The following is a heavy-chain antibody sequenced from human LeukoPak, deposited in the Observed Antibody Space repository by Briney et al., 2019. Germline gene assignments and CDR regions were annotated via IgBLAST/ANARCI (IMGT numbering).Heavy chain of an antibody. V-gene: IGHV4-34*01. Sequence: SETLSLTCAVYGGSLSGYYWSWIRQPPGKGLEWIGEINHSGSTNYNPSLKSRVTISVDTSKNQFSLKLSSVTAADTAVYYCARGRGHFDYWGQGTLVTVSS. D-gene: IGHD3-10*01. J-gene: IGHJ4*02. CDR1: GGSLSGYY. CDR2: INHSGST. CDR3: ARGRGHFDY.